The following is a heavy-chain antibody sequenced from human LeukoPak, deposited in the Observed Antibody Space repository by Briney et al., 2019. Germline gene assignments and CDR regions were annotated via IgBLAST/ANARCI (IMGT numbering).Heavy chain of an antibody. V-gene: IGHV4-39*01. CDR1: GGSISGYY. J-gene: IGHJ5*02. Sequence: PSETLSLTCTVSGGSISGYYWSWIRQPPGKGLEWIGSIYYSGSTYYNPSLKSRVTISVDTSKNQFSLKLSSVTAADTAVYYCARHPFYYDFWSENSDNWFDPWGQGTLVTVSS. CDR3: ARHPFYYDFWSENSDNWFDP. D-gene: IGHD3-3*01. CDR2: IYYSGST.